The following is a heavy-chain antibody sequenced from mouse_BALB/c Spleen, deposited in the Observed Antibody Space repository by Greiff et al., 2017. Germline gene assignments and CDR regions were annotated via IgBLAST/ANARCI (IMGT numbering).Heavy chain of an antibody. Sequence: QVQLQQSGAELVRPGASVTLSCKASGYTFTDYEMHWVKQTPVHGLEWIGAIDPETGGTAYNQKFKGKATLTADKSSSTAYMELRSLTSEDSAVYYCTRGEYDTWGQGTLVTVSA. V-gene: IGHV1-15*01. CDR3: TRGEYDT. CDR1: GYTFTDYE. J-gene: IGHJ3*01. D-gene: IGHD5-2*01. CDR2: IDPETGGT.